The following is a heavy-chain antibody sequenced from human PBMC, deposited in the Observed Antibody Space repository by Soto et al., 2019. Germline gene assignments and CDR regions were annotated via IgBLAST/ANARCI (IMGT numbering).Heavy chain of an antibody. D-gene: IGHD3-22*01. CDR3: ARGNYYYDSSGYPWY. CDR1: GFTFSSYG. Sequence: GGSLRLSCAASGFTFSSYGMHWVRQAPGKGLEWVAVIWYDGSNKYYADSVKGRFTISRDNSKNTLYLQMNSLRAEDTAVYYCARGNYYYDSSGYPWYWGQGTLVTVSS. V-gene: IGHV3-33*01. J-gene: IGHJ4*02. CDR2: IWYDGSNK.